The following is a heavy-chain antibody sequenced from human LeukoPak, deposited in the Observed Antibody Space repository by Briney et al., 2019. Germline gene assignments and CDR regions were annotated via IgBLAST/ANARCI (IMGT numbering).Heavy chain of an antibody. Sequence: GGSLRLSCAASGFTFSSYEMNWVRQAPGKGLEWVSYISSSGSTIYYADSVKGRFTISRDNAKNSLYLEMNSLRAEDTAVYYCARGAVVVPAAMGWNYYYYYMDVWGKGTTVTISS. CDR1: GFTFSSYE. CDR3: ARGAVVVPAAMGWNYYYYYMDV. CDR2: ISSSGSTI. D-gene: IGHD2-2*01. J-gene: IGHJ6*03. V-gene: IGHV3-48*03.